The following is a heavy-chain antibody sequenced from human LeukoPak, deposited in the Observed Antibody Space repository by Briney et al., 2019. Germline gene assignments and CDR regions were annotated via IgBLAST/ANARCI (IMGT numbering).Heavy chain of an antibody. Sequence: GGSLRLSCAASGFTFSTYGMSWVRQAPGKGLEWVSAISGSGGSTYYADSVKGRFTISRDNSKNTLYLQMNSLRAEDTAVYYCVKELGYSPGFEFWGQGALVTVSS. D-gene: IGHD5-18*01. CDR3: VKELGYSPGFEF. CDR2: ISGSGGST. J-gene: IGHJ4*02. CDR1: GFTFSTYG. V-gene: IGHV3-23*01.